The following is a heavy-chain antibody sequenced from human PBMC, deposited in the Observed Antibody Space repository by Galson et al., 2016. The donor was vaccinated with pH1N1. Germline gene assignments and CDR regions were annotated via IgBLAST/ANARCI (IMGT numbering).Heavy chain of an antibody. CDR3: AREWGIGAAGPLDS. Sequence: LRLSCAASGFTLSDYYMNWIRETPERGLEWLSSIGSSGNVAYADSVKGRFTISRDNAQNSLLLQMGSLRVDDTALYYCAREWGIGAAGPLDSWGQGALVIVSS. CDR1: GFTLSDYY. CDR2: IGSSGNV. D-gene: IGHD6-13*01. V-gene: IGHV3-11*01. J-gene: IGHJ4*02.